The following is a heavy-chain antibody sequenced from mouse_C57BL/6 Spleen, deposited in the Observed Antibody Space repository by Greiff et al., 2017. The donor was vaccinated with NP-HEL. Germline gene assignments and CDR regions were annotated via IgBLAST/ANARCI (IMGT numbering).Heavy chain of an antibody. V-gene: IGHV5-16*01. CDR2: INYDGSST. Sequence: EVMLVESEGGLVQPGRSMKLSCTASGFTFSDYYMAWVRQVPEKGLEWVANINYDGSSTYYLDSLKSRFIISRDNAKNILYLQMSSLKSEDTATYYCARDDGYYGGAMDYWGQGTSVTVSS. J-gene: IGHJ4*01. CDR1: GFTFSDYY. CDR3: ARDDGYYGGAMDY. D-gene: IGHD2-3*01.